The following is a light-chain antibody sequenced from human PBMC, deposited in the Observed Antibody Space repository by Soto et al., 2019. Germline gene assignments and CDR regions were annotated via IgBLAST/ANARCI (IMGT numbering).Light chain of an antibody. V-gene: IGKV3-15*01. Sequence: EIVMTQSPTTLSVSPGERATLSCWASQSFSSNLALDQQKPGQAPRLLIYGASTRATGIPARFSGSGSGTEFTLTISSLQSEDFAVYYCQQYNNWPRTFGQGTRLEI. CDR1: QSFSSN. CDR2: GAS. J-gene: IGKJ5*01. CDR3: QQYNNWPRT.